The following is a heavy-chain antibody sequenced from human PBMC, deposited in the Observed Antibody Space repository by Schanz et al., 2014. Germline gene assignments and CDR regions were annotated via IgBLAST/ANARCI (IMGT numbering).Heavy chain of an antibody. CDR2: ISAYNGDK. CDR3: ARLEIGRYPFDF. J-gene: IGHJ4*02. D-gene: IGHD2-2*02. V-gene: IGHV1-18*01. Sequence: QVKLVQSGAEVKKPGATVKVSCRASGYPFTSYGVGWVRQAPGQGLEWMGWISAYNGDKNYAQRFQGRVTMATDTSTNTAYMELRSLRSDDTAVYYCARLEIGRYPFDFWGQGTLVTVSS. CDR1: GYPFTSYG.